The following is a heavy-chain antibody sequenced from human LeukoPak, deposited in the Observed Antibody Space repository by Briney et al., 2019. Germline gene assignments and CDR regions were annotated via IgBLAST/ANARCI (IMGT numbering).Heavy chain of an antibody. CDR1: GGSISSYNYY. J-gene: IGHJ4*02. D-gene: IGHD3-9*01. V-gene: IGHV4-39*01. Sequence: SPSETLSLTCTVSGGSISSYNYYWSWIRQPPGKGLEWIGSIYYSGSTYYNPSLKSRVTISVDTSKNQFSLKLSSVTAADTAVYYCARHPPTTRKSYYDILTGYLDYWGQGTLVTVSS. CDR2: IYYSGST. CDR3: ARHPPTTRKSYYDILTGYLDY.